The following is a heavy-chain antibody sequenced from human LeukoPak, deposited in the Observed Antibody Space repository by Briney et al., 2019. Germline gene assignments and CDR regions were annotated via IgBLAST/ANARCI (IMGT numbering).Heavy chain of an antibody. CDR3: AGEGSAFDI. D-gene: IGHD3-10*01. CDR2: INTNTGNP. CDR1: GGTFSSYA. V-gene: IGHV7-4-1*02. Sequence: ASVTVSCKASGGTFSSYAMNWVRQAPGQGLEWMGWINTNTGNPTYAQGFTGRFVFSLDTSVSTAYLQISSLKAEDTAVYYCAGEGSAFDIWGQGTMVTVSS. J-gene: IGHJ3*02.